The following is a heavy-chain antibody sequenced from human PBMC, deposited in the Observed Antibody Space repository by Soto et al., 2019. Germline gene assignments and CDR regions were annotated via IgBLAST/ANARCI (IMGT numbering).Heavy chain of an antibody. CDR1: GFTFSSYG. Sequence: GGSLRLSCAASGFTFSSYGMHWVRQAPGKGLEWVAVTSYDGSSKYYADSVKGRSTISRDNSKNTLYLQMNSLRAEDTAVYYCAKEGSDYDILTGSGYYGMDVWGQGTTVTVSS. D-gene: IGHD3-9*01. V-gene: IGHV3-30*18. J-gene: IGHJ6*02. CDR2: TSYDGSSK. CDR3: AKEGSDYDILTGSGYYGMDV.